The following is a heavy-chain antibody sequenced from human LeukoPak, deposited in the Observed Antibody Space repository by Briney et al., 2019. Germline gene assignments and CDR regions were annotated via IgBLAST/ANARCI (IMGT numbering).Heavy chain of an antibody. CDR2: TSPTGSDI. J-gene: IGHJ4*02. CDR1: GFTFSDFY. V-gene: IGHV3-11*04. Sequence: PGGSLRLSCAASGFTFSDFYMTWIRQAPGKGLECLSYTSPTGSDISYADSVKGRFTISRDNAKNSLYLQMNSLRAEDTAVYYCARVLHKRNYDSSDYYGYWGQGILVTVSS. D-gene: IGHD3-22*01. CDR3: ARVLHKRNYDSSDYYGY.